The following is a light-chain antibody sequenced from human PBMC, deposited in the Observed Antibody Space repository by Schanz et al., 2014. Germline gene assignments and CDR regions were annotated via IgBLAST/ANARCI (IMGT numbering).Light chain of an antibody. CDR3: QRHGSSPLYT. CDR2: GAS. Sequence: EIVLTQFPGTLSLSPGERATLSCRASQSISSTYLAWYQLKPGQAPRLLIYGASIRATGIPDRFSGSGSGTDFTLTISRLEPEDFAVYYCQRHGSSPLYTFGQGTKVEVK. CDR1: QSISSTY. J-gene: IGKJ2*01. V-gene: IGKV3-20*01.